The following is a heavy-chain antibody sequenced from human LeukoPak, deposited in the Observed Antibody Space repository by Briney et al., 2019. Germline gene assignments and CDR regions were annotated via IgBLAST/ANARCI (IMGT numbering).Heavy chain of an antibody. J-gene: IGHJ5*02. CDR1: GFTFSNAW. V-gene: IGHV3-15*01. Sequence: GGSLRLSCAASGFTFSNAWMGWVRQAPGKGLEWVGRIKSKTDGGTTDYAAPVKGRFTISRDNSKNTLYLQMNSLRPEDTAVYYCAREQIEGLDPWGQGTLVTVSS. CDR3: AREQIEGLDP. CDR2: IKSKTDGGTT.